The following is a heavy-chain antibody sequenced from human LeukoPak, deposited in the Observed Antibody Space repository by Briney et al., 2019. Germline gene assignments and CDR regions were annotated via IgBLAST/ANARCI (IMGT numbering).Heavy chain of an antibody. CDR3: ANLAAAGTGSPDY. CDR2: ISSSGSTI. J-gene: IGHJ4*02. V-gene: IGHV3-48*03. CDR1: GFTFSSYE. Sequence: GGSLRLSCAASGFTFSSYEMNWVRQAPGKGLEWVSYISSSGSTIYYADSVKGRFTISRDNAKNSLYLQMNSLRAEDTAVYYCANLAAAGTGSPDYWGQGTLVTVSS. D-gene: IGHD6-13*01.